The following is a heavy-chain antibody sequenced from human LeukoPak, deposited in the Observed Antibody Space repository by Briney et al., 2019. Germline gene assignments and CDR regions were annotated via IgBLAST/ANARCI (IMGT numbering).Heavy chain of an antibody. Sequence: GGSLRLSCAASGFTFSSYWMSWVRQAPGKGLEWVANIKQDGSEKYYVDSVKGRFTISRDNAKNSLYLQMNSLRAEDTAVYYCARVVRGVAALYGYWGQGTLVTVSS. CDR2: IKQDGSEK. V-gene: IGHV3-7*01. CDR3: ARVVRGVAALYGY. D-gene: IGHD3-10*01. CDR1: GFTFSSYW. J-gene: IGHJ4*02.